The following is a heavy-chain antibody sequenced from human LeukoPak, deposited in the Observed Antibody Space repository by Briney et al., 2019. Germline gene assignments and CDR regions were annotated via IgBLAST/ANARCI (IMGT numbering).Heavy chain of an antibody. CDR2: IIPIFGTA. J-gene: IGHJ4*02. Sequence: ASVKVSCKASGGTFSSYAISWVRQAPGQGLEWMGGIIPIFGTANYAQKFQGRVTVTADEPTSTAYMELSSLRSEDTAVYYCAREGYSSGWYHYWGQGTLVTVSS. V-gene: IGHV1-69*01. CDR3: AREGYSSGWYHY. CDR1: GGTFSSYA. D-gene: IGHD6-19*01.